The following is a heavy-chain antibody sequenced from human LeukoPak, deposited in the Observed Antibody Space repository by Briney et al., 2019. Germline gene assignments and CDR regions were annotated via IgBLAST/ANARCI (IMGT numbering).Heavy chain of an antibody. J-gene: IGHJ4*02. CDR1: GYTFTSYG. CDR3: ARDYYDSSGFQDDLSPFDY. Sequence: ASVKVSCKASGYTFTSYGISWVRQAPGQGLEWMGWISAYNGNTNYAQKLQGRVTMTTDTSTSTAYMELRSLRSDDTAVYYCARDYYDSSGFQDDLSPFDYWGQGTLVTVSS. D-gene: IGHD3-22*01. CDR2: ISAYNGNT. V-gene: IGHV1-18*01.